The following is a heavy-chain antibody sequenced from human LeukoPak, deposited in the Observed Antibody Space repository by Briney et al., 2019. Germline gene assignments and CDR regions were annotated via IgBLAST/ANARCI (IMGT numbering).Heavy chain of an antibody. CDR1: GFTFSSYG. CDR3: AREIYDYVWGSYRPRYYFDY. Sequence: GGSLRLSCAASGFTFSSYGMHWVRKAPGKGLEWVAVIWYDGSNKYYADSVKGRFTISRDNSKNTLYLQMNSLRAEDTAVYYCAREIYDYVWGSYRPRYYFDYWGQGTLVTVSS. D-gene: IGHD3-16*02. V-gene: IGHV3-33*01. J-gene: IGHJ4*02. CDR2: IWYDGSNK.